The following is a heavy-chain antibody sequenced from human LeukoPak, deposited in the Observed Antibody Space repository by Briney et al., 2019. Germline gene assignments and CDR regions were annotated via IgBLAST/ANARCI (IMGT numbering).Heavy chain of an antibody. CDR3: ARDRTYCGGDCYPGDFDY. D-gene: IGHD2-21*02. Sequence: GASVKVSCKASGYTFTSYGISWVRQAPGQGLEWMGWISAYNGNTNYAQKLQGGVTMTTDTSTSTAYMELRSLRSDDTAVYYCARDRTYCGGDCYPGDFDYWGQGTLVTVSS. J-gene: IGHJ4*02. CDR2: ISAYNGNT. V-gene: IGHV1-18*01. CDR1: GYTFTSYG.